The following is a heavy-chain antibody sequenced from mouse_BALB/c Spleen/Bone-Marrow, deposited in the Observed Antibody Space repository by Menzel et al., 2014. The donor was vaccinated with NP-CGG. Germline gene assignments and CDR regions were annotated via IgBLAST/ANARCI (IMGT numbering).Heavy chain of an antibody. J-gene: IGHJ4*01. CDR1: GYTFTSYY. CDR3: SRGRRDALDY. Sequence: VKLQESGAELVKPGASVKLSCKASGYTFTSYYMYWVKQRPGQGLEWFGEINPSNGGTNFNEKFKNKATLTVDKSSSTAYMQLSSLTSEDSAVYYCSRGRRDALDYWGQGASVAASS. V-gene: IGHV1S81*02. CDR2: INPSNGGT.